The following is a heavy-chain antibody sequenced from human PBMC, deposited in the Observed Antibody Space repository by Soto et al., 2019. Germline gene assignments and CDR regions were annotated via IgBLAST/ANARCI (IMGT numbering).Heavy chain of an antibody. D-gene: IGHD1-26*01. CDR2: IHYSGSI. Sequence: SEPLSLTCTVSDGSIDSGSYYRSWVRQYPGKGLEWIGSIHYSGSIYYSPSLRSRLTMSADTSKNQFSLKLSSVTVADTAVYYCTRGLDRAKLGYWGQG. V-gene: IGHV4-31*03. CDR3: TRGLDRAKLGY. CDR1: DGSIDSGSYY. J-gene: IGHJ4*02.